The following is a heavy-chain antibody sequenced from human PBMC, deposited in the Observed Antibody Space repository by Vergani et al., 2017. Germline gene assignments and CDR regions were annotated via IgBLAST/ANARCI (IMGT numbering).Heavy chain of an antibody. V-gene: IGHV5-51*01. D-gene: IGHD5-18*01. Sequence: EVQLVQSGAEVKKPGESLKISCKGSGYSFTSYWIVWVRQMPGKGREWMGIIYPGDSDTRYIPSFQGQVTSSADKSISTAYLQWSSLKASDTAMYYCARIPGGYSYGDSNFDYWGQGTLVTVSS. CDR3: ARIPGGYSYGDSNFDY. CDR1: GYSFTSYW. CDR2: IYPGDSDT. J-gene: IGHJ4*02.